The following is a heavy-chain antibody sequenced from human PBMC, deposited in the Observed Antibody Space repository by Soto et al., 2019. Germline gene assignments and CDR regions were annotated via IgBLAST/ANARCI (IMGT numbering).Heavy chain of an antibody. D-gene: IGHD3-3*01. CDR1: GFTFSNYG. J-gene: IGHJ4*02. V-gene: IGHV3-30*03. Sequence: QVQLVESGGGVVQPGRSLRLSCAPSGFTFSNYGMHWVRQAPGKGLEWVSIISFDGSDKYYADSVKGRFTISRDNSKNTLHLQLNSLRGEDTAVYYCEIGPYYDLDYWGQGTLVTVSS. CDR2: ISFDGSDK. CDR3: EIGPYYDLDY.